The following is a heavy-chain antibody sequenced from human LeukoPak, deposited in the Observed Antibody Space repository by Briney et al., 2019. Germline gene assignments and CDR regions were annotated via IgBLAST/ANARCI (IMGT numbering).Heavy chain of an antibody. CDR2: ISAYNGNT. D-gene: IGHD3-9*01. V-gene: IGHV1-18*01. CDR3: ARSELRYFDWLLMNNWFDP. J-gene: IGHJ5*02. CDR1: GYTFTSYG. Sequence: ASVKVSCKASGYTFTSYGISWVRQAPGQGLEWMGWISAYNGNTNYAQKLQGRVTMTTDTSTSTAYMELRSLRSDDTAVYHCARSELRYFDWLLMNNWFDPWGKGTLVTVSS.